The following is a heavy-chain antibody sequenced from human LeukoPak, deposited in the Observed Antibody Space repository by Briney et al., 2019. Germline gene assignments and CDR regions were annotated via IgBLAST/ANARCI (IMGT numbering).Heavy chain of an antibody. V-gene: IGHV3-30*02. J-gene: IGHJ5*02. CDR2: IRYDGSNK. Sequence: GGSLRLSCAASGFSFTTYWMGWVRQAPGKGLEWVAFIRYDGSNKYYADSVKGRFTISRDNSKNTLYLQMNSLRAEDTAVYYCGRSNWFDPWGQGTLVTVSS. CDR3: GRSNWFDP. CDR1: GFSFTTYW.